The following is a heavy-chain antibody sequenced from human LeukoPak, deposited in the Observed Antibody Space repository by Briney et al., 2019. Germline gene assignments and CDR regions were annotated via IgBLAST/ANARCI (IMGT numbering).Heavy chain of an antibody. CDR3: ARGPTGNRFGRRPIDY. CDR2: INHSGST. D-gene: IGHD3-10*01. J-gene: IGHJ4*02. Sequence: GSLRLSCAASGFTFSSYSMNWIRQPPGKGLEWIGEINHSGSTNYNPSLKSRVTISVDTSKNQFSLKLSSVTAADTAVYYCARGPTGNRFGRRPIDYWGQGTLVTVSS. CDR1: GFTFSSYS. V-gene: IGHV4-34*01.